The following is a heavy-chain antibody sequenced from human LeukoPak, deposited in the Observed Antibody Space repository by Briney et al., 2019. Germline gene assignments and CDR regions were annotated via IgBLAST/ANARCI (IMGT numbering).Heavy chain of an antibody. CDR3: ARETTEYCSGGSCYGYFDY. Sequence: GRSLRLSCAASGFTFSSYGMHWVRQAPGKGLEWVAVIWYDGSNKYYADSVKGRFTISRDNSKNTLYLQMNSLRAEDTAVYYCARETTEYCSGGSCYGYFDYWGQGTLVTVSS. D-gene: IGHD2-15*01. J-gene: IGHJ4*02. CDR1: GFTFSSYG. CDR2: IWYDGSNK. V-gene: IGHV3-33*01.